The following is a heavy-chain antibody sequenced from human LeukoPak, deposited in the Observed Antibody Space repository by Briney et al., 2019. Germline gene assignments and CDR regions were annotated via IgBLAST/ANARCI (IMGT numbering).Heavy chain of an antibody. V-gene: IGHV3-72*01. Sequence: TGGSLRLSCATSGFTFSDYYMDWVRQAPGKGLEWAGRSRNKANSYTTEYAASVKGRFTISRDDSENSLYLQMNSLKTEDTALYYCARSKNTFDSWGQGTLVTVSS. CDR3: ARSKNTFDS. D-gene: IGHD2-2*01. J-gene: IGHJ4*02. CDR2: SRNKANSYTT. CDR1: GFTFSDYY.